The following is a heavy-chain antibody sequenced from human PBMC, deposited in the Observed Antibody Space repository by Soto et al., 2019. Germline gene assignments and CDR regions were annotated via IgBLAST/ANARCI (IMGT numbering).Heavy chain of an antibody. CDR3: ARDSRSWEWLYAIRFEA. J-gene: IGHJ5*02. V-gene: IGHV3-23*01. Sequence: LEWVSTIKRRGGSKFYAGSVKGRFTVSRDNFQNVLHLQMSSLRPEDTALYYCARDSRSWEWLYAIRFEAWGQGALVTVSS. D-gene: IGHD3-3*01. CDR2: IKRRGGSK.